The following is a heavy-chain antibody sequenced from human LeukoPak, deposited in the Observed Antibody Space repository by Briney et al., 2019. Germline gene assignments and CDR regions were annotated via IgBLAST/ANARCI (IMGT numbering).Heavy chain of an antibody. D-gene: IGHD6-19*01. CDR3: ARCSSGWWFDI. J-gene: IGHJ3*02. V-gene: IGHV4-31*03. CDR2: IYYSGST. CDR1: GGPISSGGYY. Sequence: SETLSLTCTVSGGPISSGGYYWSWIRQHPGKGLEWIGYIYYSGSTYYNPSLKSRVTIPVDTSKNQFSLKLSSVTAADTAVYYCARCSSGWWFDIWGQGTMVTVSS.